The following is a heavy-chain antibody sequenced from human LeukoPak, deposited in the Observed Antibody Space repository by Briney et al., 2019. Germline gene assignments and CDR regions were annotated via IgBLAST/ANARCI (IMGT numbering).Heavy chain of an antibody. CDR2: IHPNSGGT. CDR3: ARARDYGDYVRELLAY. J-gene: IGHJ4*02. CDR1: GYTFTTYY. D-gene: IGHD4-17*01. Sequence: ASVKVSCKTSGYTFTTYYMHWVRQAPGQGLEWMGWIHPNSGGTNYAQKFQGRVTMTRDTSISTAYMELSRLRSDDTAVYYCARARDYGDYVRELLAYWGQGTLVTVSS. V-gene: IGHV1-2*02.